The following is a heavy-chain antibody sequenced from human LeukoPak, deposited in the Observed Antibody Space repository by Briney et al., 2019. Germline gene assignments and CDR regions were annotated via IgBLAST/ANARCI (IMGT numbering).Heavy chain of an antibody. V-gene: IGHV5-51*01. D-gene: IGHD4-23*01. CDR3: GRLTAVDSAVDY. CDR2: IYPDDSDT. J-gene: IGHJ4*02. Sequence: GESLKISCKGSGYSFTSYWIGWVRQMPGKGLEWMGIIYPDDSDTKYSPSFEGQVTISADKSISTAYLQWSSLKASDTAMYHCGRLTAVDSAVDYWGQGTLVTVSS. CDR1: GYSFTSYW.